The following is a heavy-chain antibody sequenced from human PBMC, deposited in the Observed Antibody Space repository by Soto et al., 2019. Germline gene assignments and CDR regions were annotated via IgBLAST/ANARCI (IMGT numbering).Heavy chain of an antibody. Sequence: GGSLRLSCAAPGVPFSSYGMHWVRQAPGKGLEWVAVISYDGSNKYYADSVKGRFTISRDNSKNTLYLQMNSLRAEDTAVYYCAKDRVSSSWYSGFDPWGQGT. CDR1: GVPFSSYG. CDR3: AKDRVSSSWYSGFDP. J-gene: IGHJ5*02. D-gene: IGHD6-13*01. V-gene: IGHV3-30*18. CDR2: ISYDGSNK.